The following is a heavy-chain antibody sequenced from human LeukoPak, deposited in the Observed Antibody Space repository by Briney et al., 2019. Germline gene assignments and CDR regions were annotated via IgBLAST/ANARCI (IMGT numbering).Heavy chain of an antibody. J-gene: IGHJ3*02. V-gene: IGHV3-53*01. CDR2: IHSGGST. CDR1: GFTVSSNY. D-gene: IGHD1-14*01. Sequence: GGSLRLSCAASGFTVSSNYMSWVRQAPGKGLEWVSVIHSGGSTYYADSVKGRFTISRDNSKNTLYLQMNSLRAEDTAVYYCARGITPGALSAFDIWGQGTMVTVSS. CDR3: ARGITPGALSAFDI.